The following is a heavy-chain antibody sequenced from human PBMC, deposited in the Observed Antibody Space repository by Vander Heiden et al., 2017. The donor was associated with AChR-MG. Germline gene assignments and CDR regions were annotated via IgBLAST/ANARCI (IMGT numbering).Heavy chain of an antibody. J-gene: IGHJ4*02. CDR3: ATDIVATITDY. Sequence: EVQLVESGGGLVKPGGSLRLSCAASGFTFSNYRMNWVRQAPGKGPEWLSSISASSIYIYYADSVKGRFTISRDNSKNSLYLQMNSLRAEETAVYYCATDIVATITDYWGQGTLVTVSS. CDR1: GFTFSNYR. D-gene: IGHD5-12*01. V-gene: IGHV3-21*01. CDR2: ISASSIYI.